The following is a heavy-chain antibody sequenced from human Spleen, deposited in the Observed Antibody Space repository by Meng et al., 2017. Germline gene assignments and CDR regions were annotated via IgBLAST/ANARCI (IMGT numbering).Heavy chain of an antibody. CDR3: ARSPRLGEVGPPGY. D-gene: IGHD3-16*01. CDR2: ISGYNGDT. V-gene: IGHV1-18*01. J-gene: IGHJ4*02. CDR1: GYTFTSYG. Sequence: ASVKVSCKASGYTFTSYGISWVRQAPGQGLEWLGWISGYNGDTYYAQNFQDRVTMTTDTSTNIASMEVRSLISDDTAVYYCARSPRLGEVGPPGYWGQGTLVTVSS.